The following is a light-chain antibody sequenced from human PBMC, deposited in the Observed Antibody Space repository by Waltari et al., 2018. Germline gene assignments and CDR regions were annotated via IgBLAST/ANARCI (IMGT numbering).Light chain of an antibody. J-gene: IGKJ1*01. Sequence: DVVMTQSPLSLPVTLGQPASISCRSSQSLVFSDGNTYLNWFHQSPGQAPRLLIYQVSARDSGVPDRFSGSGSGTDFTLTITSLQAEDVAVYYCHQYSTTPWTFGQGTKVEI. V-gene: IGKV2-30*01. CDR2: QVS. CDR3: HQYSTTPWT. CDR1: QSLVFSDGNTY.